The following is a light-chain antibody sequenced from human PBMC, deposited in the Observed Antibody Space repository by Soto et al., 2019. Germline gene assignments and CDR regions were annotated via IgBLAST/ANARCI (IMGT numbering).Light chain of an antibody. V-gene: IGKV3-15*01. CDR3: QQYNNWCPWT. Sequence: EIVMTQSPATLSVSPGERATLSCRASQSVSSSLACYQQKPGQAPRLLIYGASTRATAIPARFSGSGSGTEFTLPISSLQSEDFAVYYCQQYNNWCPWTFGQGTKVDI. J-gene: IGKJ1*01. CDR2: GAS. CDR1: QSVSSS.